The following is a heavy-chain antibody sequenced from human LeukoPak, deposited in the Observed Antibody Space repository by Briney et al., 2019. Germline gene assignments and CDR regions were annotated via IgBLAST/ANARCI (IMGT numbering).Heavy chain of an antibody. CDR2: ISSDGSST. J-gene: IGHJ4*02. Sequence: GGSLRLSCAASGFTFSSYWMHWVRQAPGKGLVWVSRISSDGSSTSYAASVKGRFTISRDNAKNTLYLQMNSLRAEDTAIYYCAGTLIGSYYVGDYWGQGTLVTVSS. V-gene: IGHV3-74*01. CDR3: AGTLIGSYYVGDY. D-gene: IGHD1-26*01. CDR1: GFTFSSYW.